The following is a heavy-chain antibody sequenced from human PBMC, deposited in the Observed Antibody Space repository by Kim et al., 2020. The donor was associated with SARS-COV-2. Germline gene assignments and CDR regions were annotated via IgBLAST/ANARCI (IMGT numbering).Heavy chain of an antibody. Sequence: GGSLRLSCAASGFTFSTYSMNWVRQAPGKGLEWVSSISTSSSYIYYADSAKGRFTISRDNAKNSLFLQMNSLRVEDTGVYYCARFAGYGMDVWGQGTTVT. J-gene: IGHJ6*02. CDR2: ISTSSSYI. D-gene: IGHD3-10*01. V-gene: IGHV3-21*01. CDR1: GFTFSTYS. CDR3: ARFAGYGMDV.